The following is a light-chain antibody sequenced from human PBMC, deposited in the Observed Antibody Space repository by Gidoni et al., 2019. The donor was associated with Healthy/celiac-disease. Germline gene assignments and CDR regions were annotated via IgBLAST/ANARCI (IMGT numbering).Light chain of an antibody. CDR3: QQYGSSPPTFT. V-gene: IGKV3-20*01. CDR2: GAS. Sequence: EIVLTQSPGTLSLSPGERATLSCRASQSVSSSYLAWYQQQPGQAPRLLTDGASSRATGIPDRFSGSGSGTDFTLTLSRLEPEDFAVYYCQQYGSSPPTFTFGPGTKVDIK. CDR1: QSVSSSY. J-gene: IGKJ3*01.